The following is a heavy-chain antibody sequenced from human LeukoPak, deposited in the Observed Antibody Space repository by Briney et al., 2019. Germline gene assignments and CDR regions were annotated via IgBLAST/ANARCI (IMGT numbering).Heavy chain of an antibody. CDR1: GGSISSSSYY. Sequence: PSETLSLTCTVSGGSISSSSYYWGWIRQPPGKGLEWIGSNYYSGSTYYNPSLKSRVTISVDTSKNQFSLKLSSVTAADTAVYYCARGRDTPDYWGQGTLVTVSS. CDR2: NYYSGST. V-gene: IGHV4-39*07. CDR3: ARGRDTPDY. J-gene: IGHJ4*02.